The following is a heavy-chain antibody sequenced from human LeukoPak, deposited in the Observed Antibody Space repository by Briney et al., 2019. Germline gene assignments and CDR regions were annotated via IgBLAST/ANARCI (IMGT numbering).Heavy chain of an antibody. CDR2: IYYSGST. V-gene: IGHV4-59*08. J-gene: IGHJ4*02. D-gene: IGHD6-13*01. Sequence: SETLSLTCTVSGGFISSYYWSWIRPPAAKGLEWIGYIYYSGSTNYNPSLKSRVTISVDTSKNQFSLKLSSVTAADTAVYYCARGLRQQLGFFDYWGQGTLVTVSS. CDR3: ARGLRQQLGFFDY. CDR1: GGFISSYY.